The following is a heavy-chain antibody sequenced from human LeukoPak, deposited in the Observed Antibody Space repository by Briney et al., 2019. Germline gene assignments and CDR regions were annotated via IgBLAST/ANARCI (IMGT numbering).Heavy chain of an antibody. D-gene: IGHD4-23*01. CDR2: IYYSGST. CDR3: ARLGGNSWVDY. Sequence: PSETLSLTCTVSGGSISSYYWSWIRQPPGKGLEWIGYIYYSGSTNYNPSHKSRVTISVDTSKNQFSLKLSSVTAADTAVYYCARLGGNSWVDYWGQGTLVTVSS. J-gene: IGHJ4*02. V-gene: IGHV4-59*01. CDR1: GGSISSYY.